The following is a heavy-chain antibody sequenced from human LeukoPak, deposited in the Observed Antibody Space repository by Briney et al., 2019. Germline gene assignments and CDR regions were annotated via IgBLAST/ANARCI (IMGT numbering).Heavy chain of an antibody. D-gene: IGHD1-26*01. CDR1: GFTFSSYA. J-gene: IGHJ6*02. CDR3: AEFDGSYFGYYGMDV. V-gene: IGHV3-23*01. Sequence: GGSLRLSCAASGFTFSSYAMSWVRQAPGKGLEWVSAISGSGGSTYYADSVKGRFTIFRDNSKNTLYLQMNSLRAEDTAVYYCAEFDGSYFGYYGMDVWGQGTTVTVSS. CDR2: ISGSGGST.